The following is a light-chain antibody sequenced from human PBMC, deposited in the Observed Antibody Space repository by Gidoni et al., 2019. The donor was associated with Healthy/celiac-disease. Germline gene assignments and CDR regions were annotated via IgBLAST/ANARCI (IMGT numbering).Light chain of an antibody. CDR2: GAS. Sequence: EIVMTQSPATLSVSPGERATLSCRASQSVSSNLAWYQQNPGQAPRLLIYGASTRATGIPARFSGSGSGTEFTLTISSLQSEDFAVYYCQQSNNWPPYTFGQGTKLKIK. CDR1: QSVSSN. V-gene: IGKV3-15*01. CDR3: QQSNNWPPYT. J-gene: IGKJ2*01.